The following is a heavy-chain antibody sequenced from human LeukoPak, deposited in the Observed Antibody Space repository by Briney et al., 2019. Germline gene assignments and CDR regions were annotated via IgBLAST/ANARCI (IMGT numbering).Heavy chain of an antibody. CDR3: VACSSASCYGDRFDP. D-gene: IGHD2-2*01. J-gene: IGHJ5*02. CDR2: ISADGST. V-gene: IGHV3-23*01. CDR1: GFTFGSYA. Sequence: GGSLRLSYAASGFTFGSYAMTWVRQAPGKGLEWVSSISADGSTYYAVSVRGRFTISRDNSKDTLFLQMNSLRAEDTALYYCVACSSASCYGDRFDPWGQGTLVTVSS.